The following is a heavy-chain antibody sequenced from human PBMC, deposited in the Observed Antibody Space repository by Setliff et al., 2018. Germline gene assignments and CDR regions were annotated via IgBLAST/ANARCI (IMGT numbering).Heavy chain of an antibody. CDR2: IWDDGGNK. CDR1: GFTFSSYA. CDR3: ARTCSGSGCYAGLES. J-gene: IGHJ4*02. Sequence: PGGSLRLSCATSGFTFSSYAMHWVRQAPGKGLGWVAVIWDDGGNKYHADSVKGRFTISRDNSKNTLYLQMNSLRPEDTAVYYCARTCSGSGCYAGLESWGQGTPVTVSS. V-gene: IGHV3-33*01. D-gene: IGHD2-15*01.